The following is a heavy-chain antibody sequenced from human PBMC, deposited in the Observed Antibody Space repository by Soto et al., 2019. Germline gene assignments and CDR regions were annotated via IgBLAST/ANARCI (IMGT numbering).Heavy chain of an antibody. CDR2: ISAYNGNT. CDR1: GYTFTTYG. D-gene: IGHD3-10*01. V-gene: IGHV1-18*01. CDR3: VRDPDSGSLGY. J-gene: IGHJ4*02. Sequence: QVQLVQSGAEVKKPGASVKVSCKASGYTFTTYGISWVRQAPGQGLEWMGWISAYNGNTDYAQKFQDRLTMTTDPSTNTAYMALRSLRSDDTAVYYCVRDPDSGSLGYWGQGTLVTVSS.